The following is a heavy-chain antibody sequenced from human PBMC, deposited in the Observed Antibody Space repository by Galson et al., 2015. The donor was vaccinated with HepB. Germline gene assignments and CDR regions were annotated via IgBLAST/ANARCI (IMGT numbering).Heavy chain of an antibody. V-gene: IGHV4-39*07. CDR2: IYYSGST. J-gene: IGHJ6*02. D-gene: IGHD6-13*01. CDR1: GGSISSNSYY. CDR3: ARGGQAAGLDYYYYGMDV. Sequence: SETLSLTCTVSGGSISSNSYYWGWIRQPPGKGLEWIGSIYYSGSTYYNPSLKSRVTISVDTSKNQFSLKLSSVTAADTAGYYCARGGQAAGLDYYYYGMDVWGQGTTVTVSS.